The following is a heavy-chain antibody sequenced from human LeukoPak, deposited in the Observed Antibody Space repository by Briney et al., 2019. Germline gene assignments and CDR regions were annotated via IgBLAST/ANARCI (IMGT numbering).Heavy chain of an antibody. Sequence: GASVKVSCKASGYTFTSYGISWVRQAPGQGLEWMGWISAYNGNTNYAQKLQGRVTMTTDTSTSTAYMELRSLRSDDTAVYYCARVQGISPLLWFGELFSSPSYVPHFDYWGQGTLVTVSS. CDR2: ISAYNGNT. J-gene: IGHJ4*02. V-gene: IGHV1-18*01. CDR1: GYTFTSYG. D-gene: IGHD3-10*01. CDR3: ARVQGISPLLWFGELFSSPSYVPHFDY.